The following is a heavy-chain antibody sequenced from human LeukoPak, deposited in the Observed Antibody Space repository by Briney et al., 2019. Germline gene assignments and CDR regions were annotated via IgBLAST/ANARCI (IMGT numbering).Heavy chain of an antibody. CDR3: ARFQAWDAFDI. CDR2: ISSDGGST. Sequence: PGGSPRLSCAASGFTFSNYAIHWVRQAPGKGLEYVSAISSDGGSTYYANSVKGRFTISRDNSKNTLYLQMGSLRAEDMAVYYCARFQAWDAFDIWGQGTMVTVSS. V-gene: IGHV3-64*01. J-gene: IGHJ3*02. CDR1: GFTFSNYA.